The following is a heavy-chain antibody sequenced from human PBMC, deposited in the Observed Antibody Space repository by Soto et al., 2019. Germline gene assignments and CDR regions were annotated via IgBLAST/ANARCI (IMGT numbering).Heavy chain of an antibody. D-gene: IGHD5-12*01. V-gene: IGHV3-33*01. Sequence: GGSLRLSCAASGFTFSSYGMHWVRQAPGKGLEWVTVIWYDGSNKYYADSVKGRFTISRDNSKNTLYLQMNSLRAEDTAVYSCARDRGYSGYDSPRFYYGMDVWGQGTTVTVSS. CDR3: ARDRGYSGYDSPRFYYGMDV. J-gene: IGHJ6*02. CDR2: IWYDGSNK. CDR1: GFTFSSYG.